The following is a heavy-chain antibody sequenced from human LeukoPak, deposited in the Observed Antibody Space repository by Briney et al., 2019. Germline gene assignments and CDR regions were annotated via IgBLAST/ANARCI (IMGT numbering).Heavy chain of an antibody. CDR3: ARDVGTLWFGKLLPPQDAFDI. D-gene: IGHD3-10*01. CDR2: FDPEDGET. J-gene: IGHJ3*02. Sequence: ASVKVSCKVSGYTLTELSMHWVRQAPGKGLEWMGGFDPEDGETIYAQKFQGRVTMTEDTSIDTAYMELSSLRSEDTAVYYCARDVGTLWFGKLLPPQDAFDIWGQGTMVTVSS. V-gene: IGHV1-24*01. CDR1: GYTLTELS.